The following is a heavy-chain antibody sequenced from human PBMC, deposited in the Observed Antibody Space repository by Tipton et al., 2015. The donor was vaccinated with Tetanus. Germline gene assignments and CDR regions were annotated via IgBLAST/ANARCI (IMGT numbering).Heavy chain of an antibody. D-gene: IGHD2-21*01. CDR1: GGSISSFY. V-gene: IGHV4-59*01. J-gene: IGHJ6*02. Sequence: TLSLTCTVSGGSISSFYWYWIRQPPGKGLEWIAYIYQNGDASYNPSLQSRATISVDTSKNQFSLQLAFVTAADTAIYYCARERIEAFYYHGLDVWGPGTTVTVSS. CDR3: ARERIEAFYYHGLDV. CDR2: IYQNGDA.